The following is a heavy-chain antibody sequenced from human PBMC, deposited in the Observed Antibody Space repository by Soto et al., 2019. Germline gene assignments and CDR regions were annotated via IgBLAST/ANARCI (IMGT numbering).Heavy chain of an antibody. J-gene: IGHJ6*02. Sequence: GGSLRLSCAASGFTFSSYWVDWVRQASGKGLVWVSRINSDGSSTSYADCVKGRFTISRDNAKNTLYLQMNSLRAEDTAVYYCARVEYYDSSGYYDYYYYGMDVWGQGTTVTVSS. CDR3: ARVEYYDSSGYYDYYYYGMDV. D-gene: IGHD3-22*01. CDR2: INSDGSST. CDR1: GFTFSSYW. V-gene: IGHV3-74*01.